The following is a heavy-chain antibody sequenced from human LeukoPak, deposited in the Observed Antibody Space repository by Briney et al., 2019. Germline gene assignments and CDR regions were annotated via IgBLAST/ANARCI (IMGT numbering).Heavy chain of an antibody. D-gene: IGHD3-16*01. Sequence: GGSLRLSCAASGFTVSGYWMSWVRQAPGKGLEWLANIKSDGSEKYYVDSVKGRSTISRDNAKNSLYLQMNSLRPEDTAVYYCARISRYGLDYWGQGTLVTVSS. CDR1: GFTVSGYW. V-gene: IGHV3-7*04. CDR2: IKSDGSEK. J-gene: IGHJ4*02. CDR3: ARISRYGLDY.